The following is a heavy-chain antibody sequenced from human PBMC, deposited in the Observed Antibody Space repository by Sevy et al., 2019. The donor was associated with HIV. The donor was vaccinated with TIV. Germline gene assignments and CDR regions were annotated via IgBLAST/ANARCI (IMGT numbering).Heavy chain of an antibody. CDR1: GFNFSIYG. CDR2: IWYDGSNK. Sequence: GGSLRLSCAASGFNFSIYGMHWVRQAPGKGLEWVALIWYDGSNKYYADSVKGRFTISRDNSKNTLFLQMNGLRAEDTAVYYCARGRDYGNFDYWGQGTLVTVSS. D-gene: IGHD4-17*01. J-gene: IGHJ4*02. V-gene: IGHV3-33*01. CDR3: ARGRDYGNFDY.